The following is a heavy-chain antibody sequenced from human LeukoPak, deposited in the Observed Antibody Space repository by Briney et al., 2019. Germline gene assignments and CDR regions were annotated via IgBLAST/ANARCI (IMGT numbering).Heavy chain of an antibody. J-gene: IGHJ4*02. CDR1: GFTFSSYV. CDR2: ISSSSSYI. Sequence: GGSLRLSCAASGFTFSSYVMNWVRQAPGKGLEWVSSISSSSSYIYYADSVKGRFTISRDNAKNSLYLQMNSLRAEDTAVYYCAGLWFGDRPPFDYWGQGTLVTVSS. V-gene: IGHV3-21*01. CDR3: AGLWFGDRPPFDY. D-gene: IGHD3-10*01.